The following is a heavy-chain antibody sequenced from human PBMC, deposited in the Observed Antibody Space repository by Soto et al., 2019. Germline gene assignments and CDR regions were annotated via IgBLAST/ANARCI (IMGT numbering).Heavy chain of an antibody. CDR3: ARGLEYGGYVSYYYYGMDV. V-gene: IGHV3-21*01. D-gene: IGHD5-12*01. CDR2: ISSSSSYI. CDR1: GFTFSSYS. Sequence: KTGGSLRLSCAASGFTFSSYSMNWVRQAPGKGLEWVSSISSSSSYIYYADSVKGRFTISRDNAKNSLYLQMNSLRAEDTAVYYCARGLEYGGYVSYYYYGMDVWGQGTTVTVSS. J-gene: IGHJ6*02.